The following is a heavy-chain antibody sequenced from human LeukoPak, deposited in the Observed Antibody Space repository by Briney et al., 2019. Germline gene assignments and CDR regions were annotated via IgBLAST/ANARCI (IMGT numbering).Heavy chain of an antibody. V-gene: IGHV1-69*01. D-gene: IGHD2-15*01. CDR3: TGDPIVVVEGGDDY. Sequence: SVKVSCKASGGTFSSYAISWVRQAPGQGLEWMGGIIPIFGTANYAQKFQGRVTITADESTSTAYMELSSLRSEDTAVYYCTGDPIVVVEGGDDYWGQGTLVTVSS. CDR1: GGTFSSYA. CDR2: IIPIFGTA. J-gene: IGHJ4*02.